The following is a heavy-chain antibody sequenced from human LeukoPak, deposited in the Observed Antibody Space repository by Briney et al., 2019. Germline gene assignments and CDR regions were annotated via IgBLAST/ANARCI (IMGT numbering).Heavy chain of an antibody. V-gene: IGHV3-48*01. J-gene: IGHJ4*02. D-gene: IGHD3-16*02. CDR1: GFTFSSYS. CDR2: ISSSSSTI. Sequence: GGSLRLSCAASGFTFSSYSMNWVRQAPGKGLEWVSYISSSSSTIYYADSVKGRFTISRDNAKNSLYLQMNSLRAEDTAVYYCARDDVPEYYDYVWGSYRHKNKFDYWGQGTLVTVSS. CDR3: ARDDVPEYYDYVWGSYRHKNKFDY.